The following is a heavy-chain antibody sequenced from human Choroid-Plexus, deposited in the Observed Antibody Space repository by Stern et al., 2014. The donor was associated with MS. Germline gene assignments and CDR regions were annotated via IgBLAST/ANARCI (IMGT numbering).Heavy chain of an antibody. CDR2: VSYAGSNK. D-gene: IGHD2/OR15-2a*01. V-gene: IGHV3-30*18. J-gene: IGHJ5*02. Sequence: VQLVESGGGVVQPGRPLRLSCGASGFTFASCAMHWVRQAPGKGLEWMGGVSYAGSNKYYADSVKGRFTISRDNSQNTLYMQMSSLRPEDTAVYYCAKDRQYLTYFFDHWGQGSLVTVSS. CDR1: GFTFASCA. CDR3: AKDRQYLTYFFDH.